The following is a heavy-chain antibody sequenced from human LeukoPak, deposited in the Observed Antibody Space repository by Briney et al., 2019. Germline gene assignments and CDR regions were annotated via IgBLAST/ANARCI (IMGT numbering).Heavy chain of an antibody. CDR2: IKQDGSEK. V-gene: IGHV3-7*03. D-gene: IGHD5-12*01. J-gene: IGHJ4*02. Sequence: GGSLRLSCAASRFTFSSYWMSWVRQAPGKGLEWVANIKQDGSEKYYVDSVKGRFTISRDNAKNSLYLQLNSLRAEDTAVYYCARARSGYDFDYWGQGTLVTVSP. CDR3: ARARSGYDFDY. CDR1: RFTFSSYW.